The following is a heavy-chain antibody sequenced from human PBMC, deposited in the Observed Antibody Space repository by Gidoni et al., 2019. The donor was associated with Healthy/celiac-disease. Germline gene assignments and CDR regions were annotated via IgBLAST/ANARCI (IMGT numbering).Heavy chain of an antibody. Sequence: EVQLLESGGGLVQPGGSLRLSCAASGFTFSSYAMSWVRPAPGKGLERVSAISGSGGSTYYADNSKNTLYLQMNSLRAEDTAVYYCAKNGIAAAGPSYTIYYYYYMDVWGKGTTVTVSS. CDR2: ISGSGGST. CDR1: GFTFSSYA. D-gene: IGHD6-13*01. V-gene: IGHV3-23*01. J-gene: IGHJ6*03. CDR3: AKNGIAAAGPSYTIYYYYYMDV.